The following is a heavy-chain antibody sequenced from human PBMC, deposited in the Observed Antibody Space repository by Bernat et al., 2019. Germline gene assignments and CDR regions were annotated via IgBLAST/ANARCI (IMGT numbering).Heavy chain of an antibody. CDR1: GFTFSSYG. CDR3: ASEGGRAAAGLRH. V-gene: IGHV3-30*03. Sequence: QVQLVESGGGVVQPGRSLRLSCAASGFTFSSYGMHWVRQAPGKGLEWVAVISYDGSNNNYADSVKGRFTISRDNSKNTLYLQMNSLRAEGTAVYYCASEGGRAAAGLRHWGQGTLVTVSS. D-gene: IGHD6-13*01. CDR2: ISYDGSNN. J-gene: IGHJ1*01.